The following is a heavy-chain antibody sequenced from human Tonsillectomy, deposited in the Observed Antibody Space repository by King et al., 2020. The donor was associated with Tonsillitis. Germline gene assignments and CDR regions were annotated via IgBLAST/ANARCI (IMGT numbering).Heavy chain of an antibody. CDR2: IYTSGST. J-gene: IGHJ6*03. V-gene: IGHV4-61*02. CDR3: ARGYGIVNYYYMDV. Sequence: VQLQESGPGLVKPSQTLSLTCTVSGGSISSGSYYWSWIRQPAGKGLEWIGRIYTSGSTNYNPSLKSRVTISVDTSKNQFSLKLSSVTAADTAVYYCARGYGIVNYYYMDVWGKGTTVTVSS. D-gene: IGHD5-12*01. CDR1: GGSISSGSYY.